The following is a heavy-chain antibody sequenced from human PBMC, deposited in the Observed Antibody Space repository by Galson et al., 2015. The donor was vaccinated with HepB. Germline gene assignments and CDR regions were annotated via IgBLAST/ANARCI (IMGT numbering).Heavy chain of an antibody. Sequence: SLRLSCAASGFTFSNAWMNWVRQAPGKGLEWVGRIKSKTDGGTTDYAAPVKGRFTISRDDSKNTLYLQMNSLKTEDTAVYYCTTVFGEFGELAGFDYWGQGTLVTVSS. D-gene: IGHD3-10*01. CDR1: GFTFSNAW. CDR3: TTVFGEFGELAGFDY. V-gene: IGHV3-15*07. J-gene: IGHJ4*02. CDR2: IKSKTDGGTT.